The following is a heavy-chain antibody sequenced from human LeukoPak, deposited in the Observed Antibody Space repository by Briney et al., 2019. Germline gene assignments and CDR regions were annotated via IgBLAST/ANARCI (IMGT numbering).Heavy chain of an antibody. CDR3: TTVTHFYL. CDR1: GFSFNGAW. V-gene: IGHV3-15*01. CDR2: IQHGGTT. D-gene: IGHD2-15*01. Sequence: PGGSLRLSCATSGFSFNGAWLSWVRRAPGKGLEWIGRIQHGGTTDYAAPVKGRFTISRDDSKATLYLQMNSLKTEDTAIYYCTTVTHFYLGGQGTLVTVSS. J-gene: IGHJ4*02.